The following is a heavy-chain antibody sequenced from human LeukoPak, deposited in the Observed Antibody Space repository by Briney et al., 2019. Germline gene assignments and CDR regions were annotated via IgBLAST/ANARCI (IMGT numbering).Heavy chain of an antibody. V-gene: IGHV3-13*01. CDR2: IGSAGDK. D-gene: IGHD3/OR15-3a*01. CDR3: VRAKRETSSRPWTSGMDV. J-gene: IGHJ6*02. Sequence: PGGSLRLSCAASGFVLSDYGIHWVRQGIGKGLDWVSGIGSAGDKYYAGSERGRFTIPRENAENFVYLQMNGLRAEDTAIYYCVRAKRETSSRPWTSGMDVWGQGTTVTVSS. CDR1: GFVLSDYG.